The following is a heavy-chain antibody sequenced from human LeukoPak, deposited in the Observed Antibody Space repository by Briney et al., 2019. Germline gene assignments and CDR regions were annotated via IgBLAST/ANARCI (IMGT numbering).Heavy chain of an antibody. D-gene: IGHD3-22*01. J-gene: IGHJ4*02. CDR1: GYTFTSYG. V-gene: IGHV1-18*01. Sequence: ASEKVSCKASGYTFTSYGISWVRQAPGQGREWMGWISAYNGNTNYAQKLQGRVTMTTDTYTRTAYMELRSLRSDDTAVYYCARHYDSSGYFEPDYWGQGTLVTVSS. CDR2: ISAYNGNT. CDR3: ARHYDSSGYFEPDY.